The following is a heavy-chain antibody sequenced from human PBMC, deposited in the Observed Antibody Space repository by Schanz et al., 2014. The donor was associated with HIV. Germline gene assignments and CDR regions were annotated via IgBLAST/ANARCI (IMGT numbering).Heavy chain of an antibody. Sequence: QVQLAESGGGVVRPGRSLRLSCAASGFTFDSFGMHWVRQAPGKGLEWVAVISYDGRNKYQAASVKGRFTVSRDNAKNTVYLQMKSLRVEDTAVYYCAKDRNYYDSRFLGKGNYYYYYGMDVWGLGTLVTVSS. J-gene: IGHJ6*02. CDR3: AKDRNYYDSRFLGKGNYYYYYGMDV. CDR1: GFTFDSFG. D-gene: IGHD3-22*01. CDR2: ISYDGRNK. V-gene: IGHV3-30*18.